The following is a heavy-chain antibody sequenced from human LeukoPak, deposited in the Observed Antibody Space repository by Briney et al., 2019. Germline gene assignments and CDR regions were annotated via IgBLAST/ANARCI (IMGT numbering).Heavy chain of an antibody. Sequence: SETLSLTCTVSGGSISSYYWSWIRQPPGKGLEWIGYIYYSGSTNYNPSLKSRVTISVDTSKNQFSLKLSSVTAADTAVYYCARDPRGSYDAFDIWGQGTMVTVSS. D-gene: IGHD1-26*01. CDR3: ARDPRGSYDAFDI. V-gene: IGHV4-59*01. J-gene: IGHJ3*02. CDR2: IYYSGST. CDR1: GGSISSYY.